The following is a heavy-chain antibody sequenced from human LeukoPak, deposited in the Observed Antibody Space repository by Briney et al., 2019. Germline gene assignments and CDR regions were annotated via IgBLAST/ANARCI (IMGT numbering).Heavy chain of an antibody. D-gene: IGHD2-15*01. V-gene: IGHV3-74*01. CDR1: GFSLNNYW. CDR3: ARVGCRGGSCSSRGDYYYGMDV. Sequence: GGSLRLSCAGSGFSLNNYWMHWVRQTPGRGLVWVSRIDSDGSVTNYADSVEGRFTISRDNAKNSLFLQMNSLRAEDTAVYYCARVGCRGGSCSSRGDYYYGMDVWGQGTTVTVSS. J-gene: IGHJ6*02. CDR2: IDSDGSVT.